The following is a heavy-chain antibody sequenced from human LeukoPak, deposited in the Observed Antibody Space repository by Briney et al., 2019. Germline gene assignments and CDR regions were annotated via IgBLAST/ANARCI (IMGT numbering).Heavy chain of an antibody. V-gene: IGHV4-61*02. CDR1: GGSISSGSYY. CDR3: ARGLVATIQTNWFDP. D-gene: IGHD5-12*01. J-gene: IGHJ5*02. CDR2: IYTSGST. Sequence: SETLSLTCTVSGGSISSGSYYWSWIRQPAGKGLEWIGRIYTSGSTNYNPSLKSRVTISVDTSKNQFSLKLSSVTAADTAVYYCARGLVATIQTNWFDPWGQGTLVTVSS.